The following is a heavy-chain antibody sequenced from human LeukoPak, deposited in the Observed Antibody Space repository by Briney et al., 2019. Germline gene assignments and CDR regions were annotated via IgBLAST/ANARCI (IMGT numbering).Heavy chain of an antibody. CDR1: GFTFSTYE. Sequence: QPGGSLRLSCAASGFTFSTYEMNWVRQAPGKGLEWVSYISGSGTSIYYADSVKGRFTISRDNARNSLYLQMNSLRAEDTAVYYCARSFAIWGQGILVTVSA. D-gene: IGHD3-16*01. CDR2: ISGSGTSI. V-gene: IGHV3-48*03. J-gene: IGHJ4*02. CDR3: ARSFAI.